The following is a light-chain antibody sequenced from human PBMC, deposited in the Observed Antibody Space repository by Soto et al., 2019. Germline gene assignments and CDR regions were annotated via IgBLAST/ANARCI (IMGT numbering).Light chain of an antibody. Sequence: EIVMTQSPATLSVSPGERATLSCRASQSVSSNLAWYQQKPGQAPRLLIYGASTRATGIPARLSGGGSGTEFTLTISSLQSEDFAVYYCQQYGNWPPWTFGQGTKVDIK. CDR2: GAS. CDR3: QQYGNWPPWT. J-gene: IGKJ1*01. CDR1: QSVSSN. V-gene: IGKV3-15*01.